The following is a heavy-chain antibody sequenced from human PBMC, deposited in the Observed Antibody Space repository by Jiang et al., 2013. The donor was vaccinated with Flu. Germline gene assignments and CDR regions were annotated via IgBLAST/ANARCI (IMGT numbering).Heavy chain of an antibody. Sequence: SGAEVKKPGSSVKVSCKASGGTFSSYAISWVRQAPGQGLEWMGGIIPIFGTANYAQKFQGRVTITADESTSTAYMELSSLRSEDTAVYYCARDPQLGESILPGNYYYYYMDVWGKGTTVTVSS. D-gene: IGHD2-2*01. CDR2: IIPIFGTA. V-gene: IGHV1-69*01. CDR1: GGTFSSYA. J-gene: IGHJ6*03. CDR3: ARDPQLGESILPGNYYYYYMDV.